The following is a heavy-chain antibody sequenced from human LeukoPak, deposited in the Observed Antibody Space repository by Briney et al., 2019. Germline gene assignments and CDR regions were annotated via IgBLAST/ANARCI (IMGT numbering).Heavy chain of an antibody. CDR1: GFLFSSHG. D-gene: IGHD1-26*01. J-gene: IGHJ3*02. CDR2: IRFDGTIK. V-gene: IGHV3-30*02. CDR3: AKVVFVGATRVGAFDI. Sequence: GGSLRLSCAASGFLFSSHGLHWVRQAPGKGLEWVAFIRFDGTIKHYADSVKGRFTISRDNAKNSLYLQMDSLRPEDTALYCCAKVVFVGATRVGAFDIWGQGTMVTVSS.